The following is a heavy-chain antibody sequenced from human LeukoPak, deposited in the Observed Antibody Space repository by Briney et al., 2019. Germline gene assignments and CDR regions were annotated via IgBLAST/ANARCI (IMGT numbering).Heavy chain of an antibody. CDR1: GGSISTSSVY. J-gene: IGHJ3*02. D-gene: IGHD5-24*01. CDR3: ARPTEMATIGFDI. Sequence: SETLSLTCSVSGGSISTSSVYWTWIRQPPGKGLEWIGSIYQSGTTYYNPSLRSRVTISVDTLMNQFSLTLSSVTAADTSVYYCARPTEMATIGFDIWGQGVMVSVSS. V-gene: IGHV4-39*01. CDR2: IYQSGTT.